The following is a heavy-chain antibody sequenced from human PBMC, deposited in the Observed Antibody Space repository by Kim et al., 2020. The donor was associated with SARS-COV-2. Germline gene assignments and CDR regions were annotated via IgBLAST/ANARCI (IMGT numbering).Heavy chain of an antibody. CDR1: GGSISSYY. Sequence: SETLSLTCTVSGGSISSYYWSWIRQPAGKGLEWIGRIYTSGSTNYNPSLKSRVTMSVDTSKNQFSLNLSSVTAADTAVYYCARDQWRTTVTAPKYNWFDPWGQGTLVTVSS. V-gene: IGHV4-4*07. CDR3: ARDQWRTTVTAPKYNWFDP. CDR2: IYTSGST. J-gene: IGHJ5*02. D-gene: IGHD4-17*01.